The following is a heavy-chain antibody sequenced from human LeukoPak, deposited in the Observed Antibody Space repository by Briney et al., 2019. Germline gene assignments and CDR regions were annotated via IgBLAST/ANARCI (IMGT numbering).Heavy chain of an antibody. CDR3: ARGYRVAGREYYFDY. J-gene: IGHJ4*02. V-gene: IGHV3-21*04. CDR1: GFTFSSYS. Sequence: PGGSLRLSCAASGFTFSSYSMNWVRQAPGKGLEWVSSISSGSSYIYYADSMKGRFTISRDNAKNSLYLQMNSLRAEDTAVYYCARGYRVAGREYYFDYWGQGTLVTVSS. CDR2: ISSGSSYI. D-gene: IGHD6-19*01.